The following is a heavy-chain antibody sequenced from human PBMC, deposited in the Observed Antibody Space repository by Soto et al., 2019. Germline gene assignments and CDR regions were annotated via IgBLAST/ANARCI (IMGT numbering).Heavy chain of an antibody. CDR3: VRDLDGSGSYYTDY. D-gene: IGHD3-10*01. Sequence: QVQLLQSGVEVKQPGASVKVSCKASGYIFPNYGISWVRQAPGQGLEWMGWIRPYKGNTNYAQKFQGRVTMTTETSTGTAYMELRSMPSDDTAVYYCVRDLDGSGSYYTDYWGLGTLVIVSS. J-gene: IGHJ4*02. CDR2: IRPYKGNT. CDR1: GYIFPNYG. V-gene: IGHV1-18*01.